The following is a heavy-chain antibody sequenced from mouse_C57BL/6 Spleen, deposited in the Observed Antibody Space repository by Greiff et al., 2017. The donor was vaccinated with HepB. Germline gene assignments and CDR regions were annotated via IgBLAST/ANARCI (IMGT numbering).Heavy chain of an antibody. CDR1: GFTFSDFY. D-gene: IGHD2-4*01. V-gene: IGHV7-1*01. J-gene: IGHJ2*01. Sequence: EVKLVESGGGLVQSGRSLRLSCATSGFTFSDFYMEWVRQAPGKGLEWIAASRNKANDYTTEYSASVKGRFIVSRDTSQSILYLQMNALRAEDTAIYYCARDAGDYAFDYWGQGTTLTVSS. CDR3: ARDAGDYAFDY. CDR2: SRNKANDYTT.